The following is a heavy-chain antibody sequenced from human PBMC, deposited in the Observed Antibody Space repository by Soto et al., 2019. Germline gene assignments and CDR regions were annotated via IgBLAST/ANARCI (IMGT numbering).Heavy chain of an antibody. CDR3: ARDECSGGSCYSRYFDY. Sequence: GASVKVSCKASGGTFSSYTISWVRQAPGQGLEWMGRIIPILGIANYAQKFQGRVTITADKSTSTAYMELSSLRSEDTAVYYCARDECSGGSCYSRYFDYWGQGTLVTVSS. V-gene: IGHV1-69*04. J-gene: IGHJ4*02. D-gene: IGHD2-15*01. CDR2: IIPILGIA. CDR1: GGTFSSYT.